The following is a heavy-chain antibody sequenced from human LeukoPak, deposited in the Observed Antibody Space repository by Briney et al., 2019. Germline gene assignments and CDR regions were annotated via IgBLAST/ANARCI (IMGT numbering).Heavy chain of an antibody. CDR2: INPNSGDI. Sequence: GASVKVSCKASGYTFTGYYMHWVRLAPGQGLEWMGWINPNSGDINYAQKFQGRVTMTRDTSISTAYMELSRLRSDDTAVYYCARDGTHSRYYFDYWGQGTLVTVSS. CDR1: GYTFTGYY. CDR3: ARDGTHSRYYFDY. D-gene: IGHD1-26*01. V-gene: IGHV1-2*02. J-gene: IGHJ4*02.